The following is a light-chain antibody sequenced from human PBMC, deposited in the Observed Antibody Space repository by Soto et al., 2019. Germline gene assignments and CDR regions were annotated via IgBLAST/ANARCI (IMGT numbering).Light chain of an antibody. CDR1: SSNLGAGYD. CDR2: GNR. V-gene: IGLV1-40*01. Sequence: QSVLTQPPSVSGAPGQRVTISCTGSSSNLGAGYDVHWYQLLPGTAPKLLIYGNRNRPSGVPDRFSGSKSGTSASLAITGLQAEDEAVYYCQSYDNSLGVCYVFGTGTKVTVL. CDR3: QSYDNSLGVCYV. J-gene: IGLJ1*01.